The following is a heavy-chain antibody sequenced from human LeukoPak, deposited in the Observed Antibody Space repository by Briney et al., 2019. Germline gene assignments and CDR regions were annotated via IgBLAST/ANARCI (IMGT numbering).Heavy chain of an antibody. CDR1: GFTFSSYA. Sequence: GGSLRHSCAASGFTFSSYAMSWVRQAPGKGLEWVSAISGSGGSTYYADSVKGRFTISRDNSKNTLYLQMNSLRADDTAVYYCAKARDPSPYGMDVWGQGTTVTVSS. V-gene: IGHV3-23*01. J-gene: IGHJ6*02. CDR2: ISGSGGST. D-gene: IGHD6-6*01. CDR3: AKARDPSPYGMDV.